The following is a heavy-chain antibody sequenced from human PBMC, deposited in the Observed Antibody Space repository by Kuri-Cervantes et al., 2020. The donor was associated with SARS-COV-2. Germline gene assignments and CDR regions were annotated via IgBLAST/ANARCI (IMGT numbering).Heavy chain of an antibody. CDR1: GGSFSSYY. CDR3: ARALPITIFGVVTPYSWFDP. Sequence: SQTLSLTCAVYGGSFSSYYCSWIRQPPGKGLEWIGYIYYSGSTNYNPSLKSRVTISVDTSKNQFSLKLSSVTAADTAVYYGARALPITIFGVVTPYSWFDPWGQGTLVTVSS. V-gene: IGHV4-59*01. J-gene: IGHJ5*02. D-gene: IGHD3-3*01. CDR2: IYYSGST.